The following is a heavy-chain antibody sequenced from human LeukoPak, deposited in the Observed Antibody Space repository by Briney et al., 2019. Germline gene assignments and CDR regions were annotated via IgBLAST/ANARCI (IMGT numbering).Heavy chain of an antibody. CDR3: GGRTVAATSGSDY. J-gene: IGHJ4*02. D-gene: IGHD6-19*01. CDR1: GGTFSSYA. Sequence: ASVKVSCKASGGTFSSYAISWVRQAPGHGLEWMGRIIPILGIANYAQKFQGRVTITADKSTSTAYMELSSLRSEDTAVYYCGGRTVAATSGSDYWGQGPWSPSPQ. V-gene: IGHV1-69*04. CDR2: IIPILGIA.